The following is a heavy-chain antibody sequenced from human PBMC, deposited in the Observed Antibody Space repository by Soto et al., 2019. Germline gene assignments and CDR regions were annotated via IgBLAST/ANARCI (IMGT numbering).Heavy chain of an antibody. V-gene: IGHV5-51*01. D-gene: IGHD2-2*01. J-gene: IGHJ5*02. Sequence: GESVKISCKGSGYSFTLYWIGWVRQMPWKGLEWMGIIYPGDSDTRYSPSFQGQVTISADKSISTAYLQWSSLKASDTATYYCARTQRGYCSSTSCRYGWFDPWGQGTLVTVSS. CDR2: IYPGDSDT. CDR3: ARTQRGYCSSTSCRYGWFDP. CDR1: GYSFTLYW.